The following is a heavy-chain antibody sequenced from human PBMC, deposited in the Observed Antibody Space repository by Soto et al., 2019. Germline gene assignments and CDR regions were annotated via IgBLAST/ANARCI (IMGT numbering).Heavy chain of an antibody. D-gene: IGHD3-9*01. J-gene: IGHJ4*02. CDR3: AKDIREGLVSIYFDY. CDR2: ISGSGGST. Sequence: GGSLRLSCAASGFTFSSYAMSWVRQAPGKGLEWVSAISGSGGSTYYADSVKGRFTISRDNSKNTLYLQMNSLRAEDTAVYYCAKDIREGLVSIYFDYWGQGTLVTVSS. V-gene: IGHV3-23*01. CDR1: GFTFSSYA.